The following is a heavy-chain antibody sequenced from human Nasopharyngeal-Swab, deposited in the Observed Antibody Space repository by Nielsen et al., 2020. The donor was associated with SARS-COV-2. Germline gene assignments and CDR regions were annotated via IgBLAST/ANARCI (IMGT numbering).Heavy chain of an antibody. V-gene: IGHV3-48*03. Sequence: GESLMISCAASGFTFSSYEMNWVRQAPGKGLEWVSYISSSGSTIYYAHSVKGRFTISRDNAKNSLYLQMNSLRAEDTAVYYCAREPRGVIQNIYYWGQGTLVTVSS. D-gene: IGHD3-10*01. CDR1: GFTFSSYE. CDR3: AREPRGVIQNIYY. J-gene: IGHJ4*02. CDR2: ISSSGSTI.